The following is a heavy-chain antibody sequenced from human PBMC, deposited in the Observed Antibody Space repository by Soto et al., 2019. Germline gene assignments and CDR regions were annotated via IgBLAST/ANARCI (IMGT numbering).Heavy chain of an antibody. Sequence: QVQLVQSGPEVKEPGSSVKLTCKVSGGIFNTYAISWLRQAPGQGLEWMGCIIPIFGTPNYAQRFQCRGNITADESTSTAYMELSRLRSDDTAVYYCARDRDYYGSGNYYNRIDFWGQGTLVSVYS. V-gene: IGHV1-69*01. CDR3: ARDRDYYGSGNYYNRIDF. D-gene: IGHD3-10*01. CDR2: IIPIFGTP. J-gene: IGHJ4*02. CDR1: GGIFNTYA.